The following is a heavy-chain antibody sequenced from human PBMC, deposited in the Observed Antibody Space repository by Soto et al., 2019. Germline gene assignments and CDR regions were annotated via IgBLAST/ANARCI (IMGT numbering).Heavy chain of an antibody. J-gene: IGHJ4*02. V-gene: IGHV1-69*12. D-gene: IGHD4-17*01. CDR1: GGTFSSYA. Sequence: QVQLVQSGAEVKKPGSSVKVSCKASGGTFSSYAISWVRQAPGQGLEWMGGIIPIFGTANYAQKFQGRVTITADESTSTAYMELSSLRSEDTAVYYCARGGERVTPQNKVKYYFDYWGQGTLVTVSS. CDR2: IIPIFGTA. CDR3: ARGGERVTPQNKVKYYFDY.